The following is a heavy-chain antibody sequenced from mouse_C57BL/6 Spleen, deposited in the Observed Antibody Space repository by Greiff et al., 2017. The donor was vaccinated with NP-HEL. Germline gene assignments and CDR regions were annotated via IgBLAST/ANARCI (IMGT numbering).Heavy chain of an antibody. J-gene: IGHJ1*03. Sequence: EVQLVESGGGLVKPGGSLKLSCAASGFTFSSYAMSWVRQTPEKRLEWVATISDGGSYTYYPDNVKGRFTISRDNAKNNLYLQMSHLKSEDTAMYYCARERVYDYYNWYFDVWGTGTTVTVSS. V-gene: IGHV5-4*01. CDR3: ARERVYDYYNWYFDV. D-gene: IGHD2-4*01. CDR1: GFTFSSYA. CDR2: ISDGGSYT.